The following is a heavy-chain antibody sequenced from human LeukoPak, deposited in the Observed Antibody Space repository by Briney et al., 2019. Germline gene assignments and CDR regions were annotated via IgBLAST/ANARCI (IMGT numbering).Heavy chain of an antibody. CDR3: AREVVVAETDYFDY. Sequence: SVKISCKASGGTFSSYAISWVQQAPGQGLEWMGGTIPIFVTANYAQKFKGRVTITADESTSTAYMELSSLRSEDTAAYYCAREVVVAETDYFDYWGQGTLVTVSS. V-gene: IGHV1-69*13. D-gene: IGHD2-15*01. J-gene: IGHJ4*02. CDR1: GGTFSSYA. CDR2: TIPIFVTA.